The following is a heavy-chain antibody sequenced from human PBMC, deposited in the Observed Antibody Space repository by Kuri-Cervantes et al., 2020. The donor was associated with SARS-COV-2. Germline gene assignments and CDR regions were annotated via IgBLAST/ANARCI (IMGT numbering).Heavy chain of an antibody. Sequence: GESLKISCAASGFTFSSYAMSWVRQAPGKGLEWVSAISGSGGSTNYADSVKGRFTIARDNSKNTLYLQMNSLRAEDTAVYYCAKDKASTLVVPAAISWFDPWGQGTLVTVSS. CDR3: AKDKASTLVVPAAISWFDP. V-gene: IGHV3-23*01. D-gene: IGHD2-2*01. CDR2: ISGSGGST. CDR1: GFTFSSYA. J-gene: IGHJ5*02.